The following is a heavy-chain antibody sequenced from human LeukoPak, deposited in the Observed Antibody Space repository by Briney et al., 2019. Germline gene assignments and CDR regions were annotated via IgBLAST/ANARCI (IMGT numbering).Heavy chain of an antibody. CDR3: ARSDCSSTSCWQAWFDP. V-gene: IGHV4-61*01. D-gene: IGHD2-2*01. CDR1: GGSVSSGSYY. CDR2: IYYNGNT. J-gene: IGHJ5*02. Sequence: SETLSLTCTVSGGSVSSGSYYWSWIRQPPGTGLEWIGYIYYNGNTYYNPSLKSQVTVSVDTSRTQFSLRLSSVTAADTAVYYCARSDCSSTSCWQAWFDPWGQGTLVTVSS.